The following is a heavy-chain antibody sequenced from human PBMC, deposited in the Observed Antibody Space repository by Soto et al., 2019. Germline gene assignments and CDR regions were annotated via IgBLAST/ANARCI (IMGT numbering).Heavy chain of an antibody. CDR2: IDPSESYT. CDR1: GYSFTSYW. J-gene: IGHJ6*02. CDR3: ARGLGGYDFSGTVYYYGMDV. V-gene: IGHV5-10-1*01. Sequence: GESLKISCKGSGYSFTSYWISWVRQMPGKGLEWMGRIDPSESYTNYSPSFQGHVTISADKSISTAYLQWSSLKASDTAMYYCARGLGGYDFSGTVYYYGMDVWGQGTTVTVSS. D-gene: IGHD5-12*01.